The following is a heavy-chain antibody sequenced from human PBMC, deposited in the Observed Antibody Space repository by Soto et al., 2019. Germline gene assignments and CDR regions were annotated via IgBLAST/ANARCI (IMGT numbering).Heavy chain of an antibody. D-gene: IGHD1-26*01. CDR1: GFTFSSYA. CDR2: ISYDGSNK. Sequence: QVQLVESGGGVVQPGRSLRLSCAASGFTFSSYAMHWVRQAPGKGLEWVAVISYDGSNKYYADSVKGRFTISRDNSKNTLYLQINSLRAEATSVYYSARGRRSGSDTWVFDYWGQVTLVTVSS. CDR3: ARGRRSGSDTWVFDY. V-gene: IGHV3-30-3*01. J-gene: IGHJ4*02.